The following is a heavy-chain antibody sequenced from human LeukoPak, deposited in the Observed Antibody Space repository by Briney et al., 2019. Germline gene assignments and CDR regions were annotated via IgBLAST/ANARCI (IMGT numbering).Heavy chain of an antibody. CDR2: INHSGST. CDR1: GGSFSGYY. CDR3: ARGIAARSINFDY. D-gene: IGHD6-6*01. V-gene: IGHV4-34*01. J-gene: IGHJ4*02. Sequence: KTSETLSLTCVVYGGSFSGYYWSWIRQPPGKGLEWIGEINHSGSTNYNPSLKSRVTISVDTSKNQFSLKLSSVTAVDTAVYYCARGIAARSINFDYWGQGTLVTVSS.